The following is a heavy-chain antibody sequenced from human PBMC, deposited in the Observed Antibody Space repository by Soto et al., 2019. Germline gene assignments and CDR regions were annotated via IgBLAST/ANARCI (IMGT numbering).Heavy chain of an antibody. CDR2: IYSGGST. D-gene: IGHD3-3*01. V-gene: IGHV3-53*04. CDR1: GFNVSSNY. J-gene: IGHJ2*01. CDR3: ARDRGGYDFWFFDL. Sequence: EVQLVESGGGLVQPGGSLRLSCAASGFNVSSNYMSWVRQAPGKGLEWVSVIYSGGSTYYADSVKGRFTVSRHNSKNTLYLQMNSLRPEDTAMYYCARDRGGYDFWFFDLWGRGTLVTVSS.